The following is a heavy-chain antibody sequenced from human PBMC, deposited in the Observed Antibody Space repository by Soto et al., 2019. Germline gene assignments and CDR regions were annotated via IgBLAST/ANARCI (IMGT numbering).Heavy chain of an antibody. J-gene: IGHJ5*02. D-gene: IGHD3-3*01. Sequence: EVQLLESGGGLVQPGGSLRLSCAASGFTFPSYGMTWVRQSPGKGLEWVSSISGSAGNTYYADFVKGRFTISRDNSKNTVYLQMISLRAEDTAVYYCAKDSLRIYDFWSGTGNWFDPWGQGTLVTVSS. CDR3: AKDSLRIYDFWSGTGNWFDP. V-gene: IGHV3-23*01. CDR1: GFTFPSYG. CDR2: ISGSAGNT.